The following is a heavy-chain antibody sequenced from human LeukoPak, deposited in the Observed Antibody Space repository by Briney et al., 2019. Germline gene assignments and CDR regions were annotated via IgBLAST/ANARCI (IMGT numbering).Heavy chain of an antibody. CDR1: GFTFSSYW. J-gene: IGHJ4*02. D-gene: IGHD3-22*01. CDR2: ISGSGGST. CDR3: AKDWGDSSGYYYLKLDYFDY. V-gene: IGHV3-23*01. Sequence: GGSLRLSCAASGFTFSSYWMHWVRQAPGKGLEWVSAISGSGGSTYYADSVKGRFTISRDNSKNTLYLQMNSLRAEDTAVYYCAKDWGDSSGYYYLKLDYFDYWGQGTLVTVSS.